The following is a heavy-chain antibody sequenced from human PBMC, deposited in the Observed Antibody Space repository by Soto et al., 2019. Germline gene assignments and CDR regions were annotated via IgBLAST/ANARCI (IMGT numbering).Heavy chain of an antibody. J-gene: IGHJ4*02. V-gene: IGHV3-30*04. D-gene: IGHD2-2*01. CDR3: ARDSAYSTASTHFDH. CDR2: VSSDGNHA. CDR1: GFTFSSDA. Sequence: GGSLRLSCVGSGFTFSSDALHWVRQAPGKGLEWVAVVSSDGNHAYYPDHVKGRFTISRDNPQSTVYLQMKSLKPEDTATYYCARDSAYSTASTHFDHWGQGTLVTVSS.